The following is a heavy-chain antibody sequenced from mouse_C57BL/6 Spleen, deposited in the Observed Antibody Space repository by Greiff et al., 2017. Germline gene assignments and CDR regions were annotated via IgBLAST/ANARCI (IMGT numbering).Heavy chain of an antibody. CDR3: ARGITGTFYAMDY. J-gene: IGHJ4*01. CDR1: GYTFTSYW. Sequence: QVHVKQSGAELVRPGSSVKLSCKASGYTFTSYWMHWVKQRPIQGLEWIGNIDPSDSETHYNQKFKDKATLTVDKSSSTAYMQLSSLTSEDSAVYYCARGITGTFYAMDYWGQGTSVTVSS. CDR2: IDPSDSET. V-gene: IGHV1-52*01. D-gene: IGHD1-1*01.